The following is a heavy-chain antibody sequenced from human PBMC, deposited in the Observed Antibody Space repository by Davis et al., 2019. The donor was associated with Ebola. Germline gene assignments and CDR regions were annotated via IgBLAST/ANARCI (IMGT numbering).Heavy chain of an antibody. CDR2: FYYSANT. V-gene: IGHV4-39*02. D-gene: IGHD3-10*01. J-gene: IGHJ6*02. CDR1: GASISSGDFH. CDR3: VRRGGSGTYWGKDYYYSLDV. Sequence: MPSETLSLTCTVSGASISSGDFHWSWIRQSPGKGLEWIGSFYYSANTYYNPSLKSRVTISGDRSKNHFSLKLTSVTAADTAVYYCVRRGGSGTYWGKDYYYSLDVWGQGITVTVSS.